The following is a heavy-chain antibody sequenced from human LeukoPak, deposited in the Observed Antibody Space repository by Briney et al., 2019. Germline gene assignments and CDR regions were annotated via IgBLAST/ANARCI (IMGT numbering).Heavy chain of an antibody. J-gene: IGHJ4*02. CDR3: ARDWRQQQLDY. CDR1: GFTFSGYW. CDR2: ISSSSSTV. D-gene: IGHD6-13*01. Sequence: PGGSLRLSCAASGFTFSGYWMHWVRQAPGKGLEWVSYISSSSSTVYYAGSVKGRFTISRDNAKNSMYLQMNSLRAEDTAVYYCARDWRQQQLDYWGQGTLVTVSS. V-gene: IGHV3-48*01.